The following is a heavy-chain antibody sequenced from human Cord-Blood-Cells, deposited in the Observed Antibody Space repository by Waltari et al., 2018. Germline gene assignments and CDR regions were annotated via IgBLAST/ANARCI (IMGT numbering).Heavy chain of an antibody. Sequence: QVQLQESGPGLVKTSETLSLTCTVSGGSISSYYWSWIRQPPGKGLEWIGYIYYSGSTNYNPSLKSRVTRAVDTAKNQFSLKLSSVTAADTAVYYCARGRYYYDSSGLFDYWGQGTLVTVSS. V-gene: IGHV4-59*01. CDR2: IYYSGST. J-gene: IGHJ4*02. CDR3: ARGRYYYDSSGLFDY. D-gene: IGHD3-22*01. CDR1: GGSISSYY.